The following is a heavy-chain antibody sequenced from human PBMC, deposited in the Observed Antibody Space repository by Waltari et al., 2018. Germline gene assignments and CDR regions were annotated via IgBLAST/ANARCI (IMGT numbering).Heavy chain of an antibody. J-gene: IGHJ4*02. Sequence: QVQLVESGGGVVQPGRSRRLSWAASGLRFSPYGMHWVRQAPGKGLEGVAHIWSDGNDKYYADSVTCRFTISRDNSKNTLYLQMNSLRAEDTAVYYCAKDYDSSGYYPPQSGYFDYWGQGTLVIVSS. CDR2: IWSDGNDK. V-gene: IGHV3-33*06. CDR1: GLRFSPYG. CDR3: AKDYDSSGYYPPQSGYFDY. D-gene: IGHD3-22*01.